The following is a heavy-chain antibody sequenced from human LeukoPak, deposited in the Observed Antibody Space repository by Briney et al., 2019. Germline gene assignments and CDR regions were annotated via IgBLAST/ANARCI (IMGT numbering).Heavy chain of an antibody. V-gene: IGHV4-39*07. Sequence: PSETLSLTCTVSGGSISSRSYYWGWIRQSPGKGLEWIGSIYYSGSIYYNPSLKSRVTISVDTSKNQFSLKLSSVTAADTAVYYCARVGQWLGRWFDPWGQGTLVTVSS. CDR2: IYYSGSI. J-gene: IGHJ5*02. CDR1: GGSISSRSYY. CDR3: ARVGQWLGRWFDP. D-gene: IGHD6-19*01.